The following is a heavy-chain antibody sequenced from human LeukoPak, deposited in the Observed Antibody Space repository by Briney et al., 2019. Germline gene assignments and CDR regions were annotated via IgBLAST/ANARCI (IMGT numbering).Heavy chain of an antibody. CDR3: ARVGYSYADDYFDY. CDR2: IIPIFGTA. CDR1: GGTFSSYA. J-gene: IGHJ4*02. D-gene: IGHD5-18*01. V-gene: IGHV1-69*06. Sequence: GASVKVSCKASGGTFSSYAISWVRQAPGQGLEWMGGIIPIFGTASYAQKFQGRVTITADKSTSTAYMELSRLRSDDTAVYYCARVGYSYADDYFDYWGQGTLVTVSS.